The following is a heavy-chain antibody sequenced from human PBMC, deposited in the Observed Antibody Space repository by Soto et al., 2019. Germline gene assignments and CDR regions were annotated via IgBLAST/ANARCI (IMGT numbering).Heavy chain of an antibody. CDR2: ISAYNGDT. D-gene: IGHD6-13*01. CDR3: ARGSRIAAAGRALDY. J-gene: IGHJ4*02. V-gene: IGHV1-18*04. Sequence: ASVKVSCKASGYTFTSYGISWVRQAPGQGLEWMGWISAYNGDTNYAQKLQGRVTMTRDTSISTAYMELSRLRSDDTAVYYCARGSRIAAAGRALDYWGQGTLVTVSS. CDR1: GYTFTSYG.